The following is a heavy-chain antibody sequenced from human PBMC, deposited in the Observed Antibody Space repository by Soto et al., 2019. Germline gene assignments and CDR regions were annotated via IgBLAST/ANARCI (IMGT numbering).Heavy chain of an antibody. Sequence: ASVKVSCKASGYTFTSYYMHWVRQAPGQGLEWMGIINPSGGSTSYAQKFQGRVTMTSDTSTSTVYMELSSMRSEDTAVYYCASVAPAPYYDSSGYRDYWGKGTLVSVAS. CDR2: INPSGGST. D-gene: IGHD3-22*01. J-gene: IGHJ4*02. CDR3: ASVAPAPYYDSSGYRDY. V-gene: IGHV1-46*01. CDR1: GYTFTSYY.